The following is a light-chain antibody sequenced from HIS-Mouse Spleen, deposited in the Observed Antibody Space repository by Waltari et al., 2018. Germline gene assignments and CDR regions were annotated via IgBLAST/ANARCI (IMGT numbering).Light chain of an antibody. CDR3: QQLNSYPPT. Sequence: DIQLTKSPSFLSASVGDRVTITCRASQGISSYLAWYQQKPGKPPKLLIYAASTLQSGVPSRFSGSGSGTEFTLTISSLQPEDFATYYCQQLNSYPPTFGQGTKVEIK. J-gene: IGKJ1*01. V-gene: IGKV1-9*01. CDR2: AAS. CDR1: QGISSY.